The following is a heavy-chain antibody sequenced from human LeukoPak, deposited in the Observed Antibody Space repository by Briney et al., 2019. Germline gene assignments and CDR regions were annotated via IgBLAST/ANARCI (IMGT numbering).Heavy chain of an antibody. J-gene: IGHJ6*02. D-gene: IGHD3-9*01. CDR1: GFPFRDYY. V-gene: IGHV3-11*01. CDR3: AREVVIFPDYYYYGMDV. CDR2: ISRSGDTL. Sequence: GGSLRLSCAASGFPFRDYYMTWIRQAPGKGLEWISYISRSGDTLYYADSVEGRFTISRDNAKNSLFLQMNSLRADDTAVYYCAREVVIFPDYYYYGMDVWGQGTTVTVSS.